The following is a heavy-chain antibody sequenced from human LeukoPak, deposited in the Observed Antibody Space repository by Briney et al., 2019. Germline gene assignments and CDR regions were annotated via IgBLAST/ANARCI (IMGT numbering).Heavy chain of an antibody. V-gene: IGHV1-69*05. J-gene: IGHJ4*02. Sequence: SSVKVSCKASGGTFSSYAISWVRQAPGQGLEWMGRIIPIFGTANYAQKFQGRVTITTDESTSTVYMELSSLRSEDTAVYYCAVTYYYDSSGYWVYWGQGTLVTVSS. CDR1: GGTFSSYA. CDR3: AVTYYYDSSGYWVY. D-gene: IGHD3-22*01. CDR2: IIPIFGTA.